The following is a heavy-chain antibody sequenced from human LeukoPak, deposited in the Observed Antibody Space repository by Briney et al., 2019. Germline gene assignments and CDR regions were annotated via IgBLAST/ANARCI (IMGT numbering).Heavy chain of an antibody. D-gene: IGHD3-22*01. J-gene: IGHJ4*02. CDR1: GGSISSGSYY. CDR3: ARDGYDSNGYYDC. V-gene: IGHV4-61*02. Sequence: SETLSLTCTVSGGSISSGSYYWTWIRQPAGKGLEWIGRVYTSGRTNYSPSLKSRVTISLDTSKNQFSLKLTSVTAADTAVYYCARDGYDSNGYYDCWGQGTLVTVSS. CDR2: VYTSGRT.